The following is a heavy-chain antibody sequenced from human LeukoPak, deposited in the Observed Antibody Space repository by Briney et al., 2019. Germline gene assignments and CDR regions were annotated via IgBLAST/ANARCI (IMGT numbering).Heavy chain of an antibody. J-gene: IGHJ4*02. CDR3: ARPMMGGYYRRYTDYFDY. Sequence: PGGSLRLSCAASGFTFSSYWMSWVRQAPGKGLEWVAVISYDGSNKYYADSVKGRFTISRDNSKNTLYLQMNSLRAEDTAVYYCARPMMGGYYRRYTDYFDYWGQGTLVTVSS. CDR2: ISYDGSNK. CDR1: GFTFSSYW. D-gene: IGHD3-22*01. V-gene: IGHV3-30-3*01.